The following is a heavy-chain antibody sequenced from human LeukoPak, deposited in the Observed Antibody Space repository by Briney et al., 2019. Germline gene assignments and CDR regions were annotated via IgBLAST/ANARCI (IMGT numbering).Heavy chain of an antibody. CDR1: GGSFSSNSYF. V-gene: IGHV4-61*02. D-gene: IGHD2-15*01. CDR2: MYPSGSA. CDR3: ARGVKSGGYYDY. J-gene: IGHJ4*02. Sequence: SETPSLTCTVSGGSFSSNSYFWTWIRQPAGKGLEWIGRMYPSGSANYHPSLKSRVTILEDMSKNQFSLRLNSVTAADTAVYYCARGVKSGGYYDYWGQGTLVTVSS.